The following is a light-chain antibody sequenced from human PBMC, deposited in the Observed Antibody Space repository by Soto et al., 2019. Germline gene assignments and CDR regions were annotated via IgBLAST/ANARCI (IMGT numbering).Light chain of an antibody. J-gene: IGKJ4*01. CDR2: DAS. V-gene: IGKV3-11*01. CDR1: QSVSSY. Sequence: EIVLTQSPATLSLSPGERATLSCRASQSVSSYLAWYQQKPGQAPRLLIYDASNRATGIPARFSGSGSGTDFTLTISSLEPEDFAVYYCQQYNNWPPLFGGGTKV. CDR3: QQYNNWPPL.